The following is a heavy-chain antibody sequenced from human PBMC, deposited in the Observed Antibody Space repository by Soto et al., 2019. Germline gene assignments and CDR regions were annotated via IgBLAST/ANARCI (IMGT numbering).Heavy chain of an antibody. D-gene: IGHD2-2*01. CDR2: IYFSEIT. CDR1: GGSIGSSSCS. J-gene: IGHJ6*02. CDR3: GRQPGHCGSTTCFGYYSVDV. V-gene: IGHV4-39*01. Sequence: QLQLQESGPRLVKPSETLSLTCSVSGGSIGSSSCSWGWIRQPPGKGLEWIGTIYFSEITHYNPSLEGRVAISADTPNNQLSLRLSSVTAADTAVYYCGRQPGHCGSTTCFGYYSVDVWGQGTTVTVS.